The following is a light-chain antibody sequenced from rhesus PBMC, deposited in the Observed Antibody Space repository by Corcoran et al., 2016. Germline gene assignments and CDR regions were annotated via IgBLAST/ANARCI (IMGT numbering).Light chain of an antibody. Sequence: DIQMTQSPSSLSASVGDRVTITCQASQGIRNWLAWYQQKPGKAPKLLIYAASRLQSGVPSRFSGSGSGTGFTLTIRSLQPEDFETYYCQQHSSYPRTFGQGTKVEIK. V-gene: IGKV1-33*02. CDR3: QQHSSYPRT. CDR1: QGIRNW. CDR2: AAS. J-gene: IGKJ1*01.